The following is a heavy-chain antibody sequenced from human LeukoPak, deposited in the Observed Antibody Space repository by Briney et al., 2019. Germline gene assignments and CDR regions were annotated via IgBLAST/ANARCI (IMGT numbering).Heavy chain of an antibody. Sequence: GGSLRLSGAASGFTFSTYWMHWVRHAQGKGLVWVSRINPDGTTTSYADSVKGRYTISRDNAKDTVYLQMNSLRAEDTAVYYCARVSIGWYSFDYWGQGTLVTVSS. D-gene: IGHD6-19*01. CDR1: GFTFSTYW. CDR2: INPDGTTT. J-gene: IGHJ4*02. V-gene: IGHV3-74*01. CDR3: ARVSIGWYSFDY.